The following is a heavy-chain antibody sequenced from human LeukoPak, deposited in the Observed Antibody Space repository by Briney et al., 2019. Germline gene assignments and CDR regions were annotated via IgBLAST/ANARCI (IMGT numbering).Heavy chain of an antibody. V-gene: IGHV4-59*01. Sequence: SETRSLTCTVAGGSLSSYYCSWIRQPPRKGLEWIGYIYYIGSTNYNPSLKSRVTISVDTSKNQFSLKLSSVTAADTAVYYCATGPQFYYYYMDVWGKGTTVTVSS. J-gene: IGHJ6*03. CDR2: IYYIGST. CDR1: GGSLSSYY. CDR3: ATGPQFYYYYMDV.